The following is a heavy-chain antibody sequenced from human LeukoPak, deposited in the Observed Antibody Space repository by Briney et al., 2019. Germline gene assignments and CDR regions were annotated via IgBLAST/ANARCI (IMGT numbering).Heavy chain of an antibody. CDR3: VRGKRRFYY. V-gene: IGHV3-11*01. CDR2: ISGRSYSM. J-gene: IGHJ4*02. Sequence: GGSLRLSCAASGFSFNESYMTWIRQAPGKGLEWVAYISGRSYSMYYADSVKGRFNISRDNSLNSLFPHMSSMRVDDTSVYYCVRGKRRFYYWGQGTLVTVSS. CDR1: GFSFNESY.